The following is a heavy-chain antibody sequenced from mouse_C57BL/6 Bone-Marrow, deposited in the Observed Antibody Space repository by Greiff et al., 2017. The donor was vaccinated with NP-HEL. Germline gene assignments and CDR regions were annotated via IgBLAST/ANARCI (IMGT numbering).Heavy chain of an antibody. CDR2: FYPGSGSI. Sequence: VQLQQSGAELVKPGASVKLSCKASGYTFTEYTIHWVKQRSGQGLEWIGWFYPGSGSIKYNEKFKDKATLTADKSSSTVYMELSRLTSEVSAVYFCARHEVGGGYYIYWYFDVWGTGTTVTVSS. CDR1: GYTFTEYT. J-gene: IGHJ1*03. D-gene: IGHD2-3*01. V-gene: IGHV1-62-2*01. CDR3: ARHEVGGGYYIYWYFDV.